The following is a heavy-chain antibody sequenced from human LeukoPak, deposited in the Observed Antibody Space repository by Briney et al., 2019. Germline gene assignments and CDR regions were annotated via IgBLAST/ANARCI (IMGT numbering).Heavy chain of an antibody. D-gene: IGHD3-10*01. CDR2: INHSGST. J-gene: IGHJ4*02. CDR1: GGSFSGYY. CDR3: ARDRSTSSGSYYHLFDY. V-gene: IGHV4-34*01. Sequence: SETLSLTCAVYGGSFSGYYWSWIRQPPGKGLEWIGEINHSGSTNYNPSLKSRVTMSVDTSKNQFSLKLSSVTAADTAVYYCARDRSTSSGSYYHLFDYWGQGTLVTVSS.